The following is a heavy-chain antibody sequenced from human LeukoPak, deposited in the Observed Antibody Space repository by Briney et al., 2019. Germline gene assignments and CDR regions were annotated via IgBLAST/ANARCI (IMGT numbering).Heavy chain of an antibody. CDR3: ARGVEMATIDY. V-gene: IGHV4-39*07. D-gene: IGHD5-24*01. J-gene: IGHJ4*02. CDR2: INHSGST. CDR1: GGSISSRSYF. Sequence: PSETLSLTCTVSGGSISSRSYFWGWIRQPPGKGLEWIGEINHSGSTNYNPSLKSRVTISVDTSKNQFSLKLSSVTAADTAVYYCARGVEMATIDYWGQGTLVTVSS.